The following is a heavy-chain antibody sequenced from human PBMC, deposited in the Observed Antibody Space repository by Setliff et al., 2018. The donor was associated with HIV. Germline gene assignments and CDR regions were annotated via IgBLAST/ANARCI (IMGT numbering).Heavy chain of an antibody. CDR1: GYSLSSDYY. D-gene: IGHD6-19*01. J-gene: IGHJ4*02. CDR3: ARDPNTGWYYLDF. Sequence: SETLSLTCAVSGYSLSSDYYWGWIRQPPGKGLEWIGNMCHGGNNNYYNPSLKSRVTISVDTSKNQFFLKVTSVTAADTAVYYCARDPNTGWYYLDFWGPGALVTVSS. V-gene: IGHV4-38-2*02. CDR2: MCHGGNNN.